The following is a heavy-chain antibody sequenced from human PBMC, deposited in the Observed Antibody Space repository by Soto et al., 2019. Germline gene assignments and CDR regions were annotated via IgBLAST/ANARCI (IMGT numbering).Heavy chain of an antibody. V-gene: IGHV3-21*01. CDR3: ARYHWGGYYYYGMDV. D-gene: IGHD3-16*01. CDR1: GFTFSSYS. J-gene: IGHJ6*02. Sequence: GGSLRLSCAASGFTFSSYSMNWVRQAPGKGLEWVSSISSSSYIYYADSVKGRFTISRDNAKNSLYLQMNSLRAEDTAVYYCARYHWGGYYYYGMDVWGQGTTVTVSS. CDR2: ISSSSYI.